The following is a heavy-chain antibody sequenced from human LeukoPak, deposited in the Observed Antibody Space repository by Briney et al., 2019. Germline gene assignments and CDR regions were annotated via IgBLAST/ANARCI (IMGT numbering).Heavy chain of an antibody. CDR1: GFTFSSYA. J-gene: IGHJ6*03. V-gene: IGHV3-23*01. Sequence: GGSLRLSCAASGFTFSSYAMSWVRQAPGKGLGWVSAISGSGGSKSYADSVKGRFTISRDNSKNPMYLQMNSLRAEGTAVYYCAKDPRWGYGSGSYYYMDVWGKGTTVTVSS. D-gene: IGHD3-10*01. CDR2: ISGSGGSK. CDR3: AKDPRWGYGSGSYYYMDV.